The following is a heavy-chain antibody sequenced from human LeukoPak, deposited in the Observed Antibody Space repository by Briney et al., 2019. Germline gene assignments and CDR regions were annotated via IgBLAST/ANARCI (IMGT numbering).Heavy chain of an antibody. V-gene: IGHV3-7*03. D-gene: IGHD1-26*01. Sequence: GGSLRLSCAASGFTFSSYWMSWVRQAPGKGLEWVANIKQDGSEKYYVDSVKGRFTVSRDNAKNSLYLQMNSLTTEDTALYYCAKARWEPNFDYWGQGTLVTVPS. CDR2: IKQDGSEK. CDR3: AKARWEPNFDY. CDR1: GFTFSSYW. J-gene: IGHJ4*02.